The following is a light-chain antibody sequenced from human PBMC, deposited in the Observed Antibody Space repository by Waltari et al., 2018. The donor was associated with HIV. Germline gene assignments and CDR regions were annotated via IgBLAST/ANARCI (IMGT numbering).Light chain of an antibody. J-gene: IGLJ3*02. CDR3: SSYGDSLRVL. CDR1: RSDIGAYDS. CDR2: EVS. V-gene: IGLV2-8*01. Sequence: QSALTQPPSASGSLGQSVTISCTASRSDIGAYDSVSWFHQHPRSAPNLLLYEVSRRPSTVSDRFSGSRSGSTAFLTVAGLQPDDEATYFCSSYGDSLRVLFGGGTNVTVL.